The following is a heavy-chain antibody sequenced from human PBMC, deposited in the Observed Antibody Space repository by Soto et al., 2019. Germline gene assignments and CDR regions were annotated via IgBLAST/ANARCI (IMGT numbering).Heavy chain of an antibody. CDR2: IIPIFGTA. V-gene: IGHV1-69*13. Sequence: GASVKVSCKASGGTFSSYAISWVRQAPGQGLEWMGGIIPIFGTANYAQKFQGRVTITADESTSTAYMELSSLRSEDTAVYYCARVDITMVRGVISRLYYYYYGMDVWGQGTTVTVSS. J-gene: IGHJ6*02. D-gene: IGHD3-10*01. CDR1: GGTFSSYA. CDR3: ARVDITMVRGVISRLYYYYYGMDV.